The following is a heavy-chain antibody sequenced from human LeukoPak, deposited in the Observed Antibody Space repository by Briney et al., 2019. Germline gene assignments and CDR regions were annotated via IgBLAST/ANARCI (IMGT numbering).Heavy chain of an antibody. V-gene: IGHV3-74*01. D-gene: IGHD3-16*01. J-gene: IGHJ6*02. CDR3: ARGGGLDV. Sequence: GGSLRLSCAASGFTFNSYWMNWVRQAPGKGLVWVSRIASDGSSTTYADSVKGRFSISRDNAKNTLYLQMSNLRAEDTAVYFCARGGGLDVWGQGATVTVSS. CDR1: GFTFNSYW. CDR2: IASDGSST.